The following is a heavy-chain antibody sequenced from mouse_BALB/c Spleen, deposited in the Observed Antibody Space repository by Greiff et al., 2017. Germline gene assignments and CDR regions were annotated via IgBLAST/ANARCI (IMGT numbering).Heavy chain of an antibody. CDR1: GFTFTDYE. Sequence: VKLLESGAELVRPGASVTLSCTASGFTFTDYEMHWVKQTPVHGLEWIGAIDPETGGTAYNQKFKGKATLTADKSSSTAYMGLRSLTSEDSAVYYCTRLPFDYWGQGTTLTVSA. J-gene: IGHJ2*01. V-gene: IGHV1-15*01. CDR2: IDPETGGT. CDR3: TRLPFDY.